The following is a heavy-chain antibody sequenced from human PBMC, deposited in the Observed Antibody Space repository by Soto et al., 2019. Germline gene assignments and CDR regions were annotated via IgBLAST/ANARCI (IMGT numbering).Heavy chain of an antibody. CDR3: ARVGVNNWFDP. J-gene: IGHJ5*02. D-gene: IGHD3-10*01. Sequence: GASVKVSCKASGGTISSYAMSWVRQAPGQGLEWMGGIIPIFGTANYAQKFQGRVTITADESTSTAYMELSSLRSEDTAVYYCARVGVNNWFDPWGQGTLVTVSS. V-gene: IGHV1-69*13. CDR2: IIPIFGTA. CDR1: GGTISSYA.